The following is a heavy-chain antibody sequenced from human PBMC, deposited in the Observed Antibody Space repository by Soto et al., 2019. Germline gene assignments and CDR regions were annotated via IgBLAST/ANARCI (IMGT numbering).Heavy chain of an antibody. Sequence: QVQLQQWGAGLLKPSETLSLTCAVYGASLSGYHYTWIRQSPGKGLEWIGEVHHDGGINYNPSLASRVTISADASKNQFSLRLWSATAADTAVYYCSRGYGAQWPTSDYSGQGTLVTVSS. V-gene: IGHV4-34*01. CDR2: VHHDGGI. CDR3: SRGYGAQWPTSDY. J-gene: IGHJ4*02. D-gene: IGHD4-17*01. CDR1: GASLSGYH.